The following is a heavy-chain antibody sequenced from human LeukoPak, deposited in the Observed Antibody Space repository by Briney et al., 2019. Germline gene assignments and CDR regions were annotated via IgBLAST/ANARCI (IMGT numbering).Heavy chain of an antibody. Sequence: GGSLRLSCAASGFTFSSYAMHWVRQAPGQGLEYVSALSSNGGSTYYANSVKGRFTISRDNSKNTMYLQMGSLRAEDMAVYYCARGGTTGTPTFDYWGQGTLVTVSS. CDR3: ARGGTTGTPTFDY. D-gene: IGHD1-1*01. CDR1: GFTFSSYA. V-gene: IGHV3-64*01. J-gene: IGHJ4*02. CDR2: LSSNGGST.